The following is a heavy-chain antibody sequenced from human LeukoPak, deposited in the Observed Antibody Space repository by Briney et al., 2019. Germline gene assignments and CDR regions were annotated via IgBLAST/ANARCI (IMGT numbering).Heavy chain of an antibody. V-gene: IGHV4-31*03. CDR2: IYYSGSI. J-gene: IGHJ5*02. CDR3: ARDLSGNWFDP. CDR1: GGSISSGGYY. Sequence: SETLSLTCTVSGGSISSGGYYWSWIRQHPGKGLEWIGYIYYSGSIYYNPSLKSRVTISVDTSKNQFSLKLSSVTAADTAVYYCARDLSGNWFDPWGQGTLVTVSS.